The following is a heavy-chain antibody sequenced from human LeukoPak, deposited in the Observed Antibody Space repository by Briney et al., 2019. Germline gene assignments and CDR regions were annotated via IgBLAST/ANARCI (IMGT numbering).Heavy chain of an antibody. J-gene: IGHJ3*02. CDR3: AKDGSSGYYYSAFDI. V-gene: IGHV3-23*01. CDR2: LSGSGGST. CDR1: GLTFSSYA. Sequence: PGGSLRLSCAASGLTFSSYAMNWVRRAPGKGLEWVSTLSGSGGSTYYADSVKGRFTISRDNSKNTLYLQMNSLRAEDTAVYYCAKDGSSGYYYSAFDIWGQGTMVTVSS. D-gene: IGHD3-22*01.